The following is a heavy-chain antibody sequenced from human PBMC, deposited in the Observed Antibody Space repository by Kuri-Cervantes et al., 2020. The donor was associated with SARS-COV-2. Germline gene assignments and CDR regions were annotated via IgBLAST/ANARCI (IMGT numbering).Heavy chain of an antibody. Sequence: GGSLRLSCAASGFTFSSYAMSWVRQAPGKGLEWVSAISGGGGSTYYADSVKGRFTISRDNSKNTLYLQMSSLRAEDTAVYYCANLQWLLIDDAFDIWGQGTMVTVSS. V-gene: IGHV3-23*01. J-gene: IGHJ3*02. D-gene: IGHD3-22*01. CDR2: ISGGGGST. CDR3: ANLQWLLIDDAFDI. CDR1: GFTFSSYA.